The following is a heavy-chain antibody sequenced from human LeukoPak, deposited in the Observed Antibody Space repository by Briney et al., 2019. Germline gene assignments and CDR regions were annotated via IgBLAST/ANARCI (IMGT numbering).Heavy chain of an antibody. CDR3: ARDSSVDTAMDPFDY. J-gene: IGHJ4*02. CDR1: GYAFTVYY. Sequence: GASVKVSCKPSGYAFTVYYIHWLRQAPGQGLEWLGWINTKDGGTNYAQRFQGRVTVTRDTSITSAYLELTRLQSDDTAVYYCARDSSVDTAMDPFDYWGQGTLVTVSS. CDR2: INTKDGGT. V-gene: IGHV1-2*02. D-gene: IGHD5-18*01.